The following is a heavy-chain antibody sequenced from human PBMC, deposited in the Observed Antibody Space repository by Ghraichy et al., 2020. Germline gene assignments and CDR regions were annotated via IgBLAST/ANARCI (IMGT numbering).Heavy chain of an antibody. Sequence: ASVKVSCKASGYTFTGYYMHWVRQAPGQGLEWMGWINPNSGGTNYAQKFQGRVTMTRDTSISTAYMELSRLRSDDTAVYYCAGGHSYGEESYYYYYYGMDVWGQGTTVTVSS. J-gene: IGHJ6*02. CDR2: INPNSGGT. CDR1: GYTFTGYY. D-gene: IGHD5-18*01. V-gene: IGHV1-2*02. CDR3: AGGHSYGEESYYYYYYGMDV.